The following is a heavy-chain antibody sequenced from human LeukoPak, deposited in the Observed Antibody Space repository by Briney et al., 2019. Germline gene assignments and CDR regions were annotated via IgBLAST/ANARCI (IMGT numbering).Heavy chain of an antibody. D-gene: IGHD3-9*01. V-gene: IGHV3-33*01. CDR3: ARDKEGYDILTGRGGNYFDY. J-gene: IGHJ4*02. Sequence: GRSLRLSCAASGFTFSSYGMHWVRQAPGKGRGGVAVIWYDGSNKYYADSVKGRFTISRDNSKNTRYLQMNSLRAEDTAVYYCARDKEGYDILTGRGGNYFDYWGQGTLVTVSS. CDR2: IWYDGSNK. CDR1: GFTFSSYG.